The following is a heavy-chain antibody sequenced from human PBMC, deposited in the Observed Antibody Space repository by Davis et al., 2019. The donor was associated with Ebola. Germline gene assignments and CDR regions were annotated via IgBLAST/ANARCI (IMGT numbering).Heavy chain of an antibody. V-gene: IGHV5-51*01. D-gene: IGHD3-22*01. Sequence: GESLKISCKGSGYGFADYWIAWVRQTPGKGLEWMGVIYAGDSDTRYSPSFQGQVTISADKSITTAYLQWSSLKASDTATYYCARHSGYRSFDYWGQGTLVTVSS. CDR2: IYAGDSDT. CDR3: ARHSGYRSFDY. CDR1: GYGFADYW. J-gene: IGHJ4*02.